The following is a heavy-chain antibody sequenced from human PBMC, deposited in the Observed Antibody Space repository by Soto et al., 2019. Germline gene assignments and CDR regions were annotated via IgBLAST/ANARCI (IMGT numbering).Heavy chain of an antibody. CDR2: INPSSGAT. CDR3: ARGGGTIRAPLP. Sequence: ASVKVSCKASGYTFTGYFIHWVRLAPGRGLEWVGYINPSSGATKFAPRFQGRVSMTSDTSIRTAYMDLTNLRSDDTAVYFCARGGGTIRAPLPWDPGTTVTVSS. V-gene: IGHV1-2*02. CDR1: GYTFTGYF. J-gene: IGHJ5*02. D-gene: IGHD3-3*01.